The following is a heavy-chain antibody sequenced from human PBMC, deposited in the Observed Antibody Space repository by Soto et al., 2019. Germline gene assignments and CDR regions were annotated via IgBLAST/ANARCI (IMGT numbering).Heavy chain of an antibody. Sequence: SDTLSLTCAVSGYSVSSGYYWGWIRQPPWKGLEWIGSFYHSGSTYYNPSLNSRVTISVETSKNQFSLKLSSVTAADTAVYYCARDDYGDSSYYYYGMDVWGQGTTVNVSS. CDR3: ARDDYGDSSYYYYGMDV. V-gene: IGHV4-38-2*02. CDR1: GYSVSSGYY. J-gene: IGHJ6*02. CDR2: FYHSGST. D-gene: IGHD4-17*01.